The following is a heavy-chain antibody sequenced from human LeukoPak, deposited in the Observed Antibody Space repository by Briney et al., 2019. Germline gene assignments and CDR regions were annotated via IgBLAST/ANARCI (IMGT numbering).Heavy chain of an antibody. CDR2: IYYSGST. CDR1: GGSIGSYY. CDR3: ATYSGSYGVSDY. V-gene: IGHV4-59*01. D-gene: IGHD1-26*01. J-gene: IGHJ4*02. Sequence: PSETLSLTCSVSGGSIGSYYWSWIRQPPGKGLEWIGYIYYSGSTNYNPSLKSRVTISVDTSKSQFSLKLSSVTAADTAVYYCATYSGSYGVSDYWGQGTLVTVSS.